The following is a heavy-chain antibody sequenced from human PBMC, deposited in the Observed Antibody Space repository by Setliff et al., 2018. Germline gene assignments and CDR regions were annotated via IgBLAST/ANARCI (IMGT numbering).Heavy chain of an antibody. CDR2: ISGSCDST. Sequence: GGSLSLSCVASGFTFSNYAMAWVRQAPGKGLEWVSAISGSCDSTYYADSVKGRFTISRDNSKNTLYLQLNSLRAEDTAIYYCAGGYPSNFDYWGQGTLVTVSS. V-gene: IGHV3-23*01. CDR1: GFTFSNYA. J-gene: IGHJ4*02. CDR3: AGGYPSNFDY. D-gene: IGHD3-22*01.